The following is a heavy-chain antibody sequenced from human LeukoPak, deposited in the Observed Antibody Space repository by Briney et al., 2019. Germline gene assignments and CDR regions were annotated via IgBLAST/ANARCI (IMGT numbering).Heavy chain of an antibody. D-gene: IGHD3-3*01. CDR1: GFTFSSYA. CDR3: ARGRHYDFWSGYSTNWFDP. Sequence: GGSLRLSCAASGFTFSSYAMHWVRQAPGKGLEWVAVISYDGSNKYYADSVKGRFTISRDNSKNTLYLQMNSLRAEDTAVYYCARGRHYDFWSGYSTNWFDPWGQGTLVTVSS. CDR2: ISYDGSNK. V-gene: IGHV3-30*04. J-gene: IGHJ5*02.